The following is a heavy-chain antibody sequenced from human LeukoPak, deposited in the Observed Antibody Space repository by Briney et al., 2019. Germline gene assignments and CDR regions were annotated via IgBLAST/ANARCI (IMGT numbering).Heavy chain of an antibody. CDR2: ISSSSSYI. CDR3: ARGVLRLGELSRFYFDY. J-gene: IGHJ4*02. Sequence: PGGSLRLSCAASGFTFSSYSMNWVRQAPGKGLEWVSSISSSSSYIYYADSVKGRFNISRDNAKNSMYLQMNSLRAEDTAVYYCARGVLRLGELSRFYFDYWGQGTLVTVSS. CDR1: GFTFSSYS. D-gene: IGHD3-16*02. V-gene: IGHV3-21*01.